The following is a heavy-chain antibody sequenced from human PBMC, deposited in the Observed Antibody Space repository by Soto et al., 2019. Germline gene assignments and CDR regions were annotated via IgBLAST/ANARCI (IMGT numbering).Heavy chain of an antibody. V-gene: IGHV1-2*04. CDR2: INPNSGGT. D-gene: IGHD1-7*01. J-gene: IGHJ4*02. CDR1: GYTFTGYY. Sequence: QVQLVQSGAEVKKPGASVKVSCKASGYTFTGYYMHWVRQASGEGLEWMGWINPNSGGTNYAQKFQGWVTSTRDTSISTAYMELSRLRSDDTAVYYCARDIGEENWNYMVPSDYWGQGTLVTVSS. CDR3: ARDIGEENWNYMVPSDY.